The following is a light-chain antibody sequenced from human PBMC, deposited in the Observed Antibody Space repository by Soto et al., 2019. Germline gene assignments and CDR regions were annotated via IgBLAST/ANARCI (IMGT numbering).Light chain of an antibody. CDR2: DVS. Sequence: QSVLTQPASVSGSPGQSIAISCTGTSSDVGGYNYVSWYQQHPGKAPKPMIYDVSNRPSGVSNRFSGSKSGNTASLTISGLQAEDEADYYCSSYTSSGTYVFGSGTKVTVL. J-gene: IGLJ1*01. CDR1: SSDVGGYNY. CDR3: SSYTSSGTYV. V-gene: IGLV2-14*01.